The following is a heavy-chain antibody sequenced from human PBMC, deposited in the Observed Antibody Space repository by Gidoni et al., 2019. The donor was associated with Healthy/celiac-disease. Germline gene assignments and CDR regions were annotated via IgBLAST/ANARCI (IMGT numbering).Heavy chain of an antibody. D-gene: IGHD3-9*01. CDR1: GYTFTSYG. Sequence: QVQLVQSGAEVKKPGASVKVSCKASGYTFTSYGISWVRQAPGQGLEWMGWISAHNGNTNYAQKLQGRVTMTTDTSTSTAYMELRSLRSDDTAVYYCARSDYDILTGYHYWYFDLWGRGTLVTVSS. CDR2: ISAHNGNT. CDR3: ARSDYDILTGYHYWYFDL. J-gene: IGHJ2*01. V-gene: IGHV1-18*01.